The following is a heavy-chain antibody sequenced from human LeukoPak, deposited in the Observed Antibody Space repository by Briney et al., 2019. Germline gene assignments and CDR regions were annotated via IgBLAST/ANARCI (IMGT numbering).Heavy chain of an antibody. J-gene: IGHJ6*02. D-gene: IGHD2-21*01. V-gene: IGHV3-48*03. CDR2: IIRSGSKV. CDR1: GFTFSNYE. Sequence: GGSLRLSCAASGFTFSNYEMNWVRQAPGKGLEWVSYIIRSGSKVYYADSVKGRFTISRDNAKNSLYLQMNSLRAEDTAVYYCARDKRYVGLLGYVMDVWGQGTTVTVSS. CDR3: ARDKRYVGLLGYVMDV.